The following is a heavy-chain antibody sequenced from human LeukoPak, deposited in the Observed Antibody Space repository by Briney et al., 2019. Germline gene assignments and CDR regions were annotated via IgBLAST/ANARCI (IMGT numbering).Heavy chain of an antibody. D-gene: IGHD1-14*01. CDR3: ARDQSYRIDY. CDR1: GFTFSSYW. J-gene: IGHJ4*02. Sequence: PGGSLRLSCAASGFTFSSYWMHWVRQAPGKGLVWVSLIKSDGSSTSYADSVKGRFTISRDNAKNTVYLQMNSLRAEDTAVYYCARDQSYRIDYWGQGALVTVSS. CDR2: IKSDGSST. V-gene: IGHV3-74*01.